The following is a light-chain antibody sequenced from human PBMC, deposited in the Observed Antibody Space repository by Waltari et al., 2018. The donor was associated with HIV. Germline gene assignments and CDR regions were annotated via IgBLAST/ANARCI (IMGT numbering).Light chain of an antibody. Sequence: QSVLTQPPSASGTPGQRVSISCSGSSSNIGSNAANWYQQLPGTAPKLLSYSTNQRPSGVPDRFSGSKSGTSASLAISGLQSEDEADYYCAAWDDSLNGYYVVGTGTKVTVL. CDR2: STN. V-gene: IGLV1-44*01. CDR1: SSNIGSNA. CDR3: AAWDDSLNGYYV. J-gene: IGLJ1*01.